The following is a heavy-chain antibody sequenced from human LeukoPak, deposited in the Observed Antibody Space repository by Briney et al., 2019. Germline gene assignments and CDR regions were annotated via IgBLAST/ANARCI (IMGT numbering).Heavy chain of an antibody. V-gene: IGHV3-74*01. CDR3: ARVYSGWYHMDV. J-gene: IGHJ6*03. D-gene: IGHD6-19*01. CDR2: INSVGSST. Sequence: GGSLRLSCAASGFTFSSYWMHWVRQAPGKGLVWVSRINSVGSSTSYADSVKGRFTISRDNAKNTLYLQMNSLRAEDTAVYYCARVYSGWYHMDVWGKGTTVTVSS. CDR1: GFTFSSYW.